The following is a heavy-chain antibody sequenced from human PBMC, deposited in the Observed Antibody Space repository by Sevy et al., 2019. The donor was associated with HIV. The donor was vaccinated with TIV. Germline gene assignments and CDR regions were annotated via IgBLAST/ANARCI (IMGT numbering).Heavy chain of an antibody. CDR3: ARGENRNYAEY. Sequence: GGSLRLSCAASGFTFNSYSINWVRQAPGKGLEWVSYISGLSNYIYYADSLKGRFTISRDNAKDSVYLQMNSLRVEDTAVYYCARGENRNYAEYWGQGILVTVSS. D-gene: IGHD1-7*01. J-gene: IGHJ4*02. CDR2: ISGLSNYI. CDR1: GFTFNSYS. V-gene: IGHV3-21*01.